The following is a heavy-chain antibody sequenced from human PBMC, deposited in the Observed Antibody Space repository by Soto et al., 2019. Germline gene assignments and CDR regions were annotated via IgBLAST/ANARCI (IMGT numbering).Heavy chain of an antibody. V-gene: IGHV4-34*01. J-gene: IGHJ4*02. CDR2: INHSGST. CDR1: GGSFSCYY. CDR3: ARQPDY. Sequence: SETLSLTCAVYGGSFSCYYWSWIRQPPGKGLEWIGEINHSGSTNYNPSLKSRVTISVDTSKNQFSLKLSSVTAADTAVYYCARQPDYWGQGTLVTVS.